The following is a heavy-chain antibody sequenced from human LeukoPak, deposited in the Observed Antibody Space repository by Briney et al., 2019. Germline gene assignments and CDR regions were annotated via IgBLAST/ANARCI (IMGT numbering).Heavy chain of an antibody. CDR3: ARGPLRNLSSTSLDGMDV. D-gene: IGHD2-2*01. CDR2: INHSGST. Sequence: PSETLSLTCAVYGGSFSGYYWSWIRQPPGKGLEWIGEINHSGSTNYNPSLKSRVTISVDTSKNQFSLKLSSVTATDTAVYYCARGPLRNLSSTSLDGMDVWGKGTTVTVSS. V-gene: IGHV4-34*01. J-gene: IGHJ6*04. CDR1: GGSFSGYY.